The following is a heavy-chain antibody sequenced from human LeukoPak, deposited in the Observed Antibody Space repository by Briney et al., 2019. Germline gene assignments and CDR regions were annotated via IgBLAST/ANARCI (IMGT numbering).Heavy chain of an antibody. V-gene: IGHV1-2*06. J-gene: IGHJ5*02. D-gene: IGHD3-22*01. CDR2: INPNSGGT. CDR1: GYTFTGYY. Sequence: GASVKVSCKASGYTFTGYYMHWVRQAPGQGLEWMGRINPNSGGTNYAQKFQGGVTMTRDKSISTAYMELSRLRSDDTAVYYCARARHYYDSSGFPLRFNWFDPWGQGTLVTVSS. CDR3: ARARHYYDSSGFPLRFNWFDP.